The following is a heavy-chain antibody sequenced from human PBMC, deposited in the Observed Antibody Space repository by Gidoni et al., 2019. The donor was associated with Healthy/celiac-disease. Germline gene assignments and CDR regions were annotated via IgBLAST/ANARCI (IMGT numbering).Heavy chain of an antibody. J-gene: IGHJ5*02. Sequence: QVQLVQSGAEVKKPGSSVTVSCKASGGTFSSYTLSWVRQAPGQGLEWMGRIIPILGIANYAQKFQGRVTITADKSTSTAYMELSSLRSEDTAVYYCARDGYCSGGSCYLSWFDPWGQGTLVTVSS. CDR1: GGTFSSYT. CDR3: ARDGYCSGGSCYLSWFDP. CDR2: IIPILGIA. D-gene: IGHD2-15*01. V-gene: IGHV1-69*08.